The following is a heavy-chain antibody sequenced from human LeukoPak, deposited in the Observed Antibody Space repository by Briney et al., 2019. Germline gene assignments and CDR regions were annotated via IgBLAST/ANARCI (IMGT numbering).Heavy chain of an antibody. CDR3: AKQSFRMVNYFDY. CDR1: GFTFSSYG. Sequence: PGGSLRLSCAASGFTFSSYGMHWVRQAPGKGLEWVAVIAYHGGAEYYADSVKGRFTISRGNSKNTVDLQLNSLRAEDSAVYYCAKQSFRMVNYFDYWGQGTLVTVSS. J-gene: IGHJ4*02. CDR2: IAYHGGAE. V-gene: IGHV3-30*18. D-gene: IGHD3-16*02.